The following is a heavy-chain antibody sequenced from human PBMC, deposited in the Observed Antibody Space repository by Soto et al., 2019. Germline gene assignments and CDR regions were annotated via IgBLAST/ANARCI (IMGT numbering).Heavy chain of an antibody. J-gene: IGHJ4*02. CDR3: ARALNYYDSSGYLDY. CDR2: IYYSGST. D-gene: IGHD3-22*01. Sequence: SETLSLTCTVSGGSISSYYWSWIRQPPGKGLEWIGYIYYSGSTNYNPSLKSRVTISVDTSKNQFSLKLSSVTAADTAVYYCARALNYYDSSGYLDYWGQGTLVTISS. CDR1: GGSISSYY. V-gene: IGHV4-59*01.